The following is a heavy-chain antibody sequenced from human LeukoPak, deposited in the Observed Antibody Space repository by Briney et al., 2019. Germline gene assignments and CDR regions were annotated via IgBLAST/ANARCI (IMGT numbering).Heavy chain of an antibody. D-gene: IGHD3-10*01. CDR3: ATGIKTPFRPFDY. V-gene: IGHV3-74*01. CDR2: INSDGSST. CDR1: GFTFSSYL. J-gene: IGHJ4*02. Sequence: GGSLRLSCVASGFTFSSYLMHWVRQAPGKGLLWVSRINSDGSSTRYADSVKGRLTIPRDNAKNTLYLQMNSLKAEDTAVYYCATGIKTPFRPFDYWGQGTMVSVSS.